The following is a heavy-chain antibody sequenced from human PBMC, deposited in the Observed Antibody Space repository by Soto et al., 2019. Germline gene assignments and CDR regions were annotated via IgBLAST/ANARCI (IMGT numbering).Heavy chain of an antibody. CDR2: MNQHESEK. D-gene: IGHD3-10*01. CDR3: VSWAGSSY. CDR1: GFTFNTSW. J-gene: IGHJ4*02. Sequence: EVQLVESGGGLVQPGGSLRLSCAASGFTFNTSWMSWVRRAPGKGLEWVAHMNQHESEKYYVDSVKGRFTISGDDAKNSLYLQMNSLGAEDTAVYYCVSWAGSSYWGQGTLVTVSS. V-gene: IGHV3-7*05.